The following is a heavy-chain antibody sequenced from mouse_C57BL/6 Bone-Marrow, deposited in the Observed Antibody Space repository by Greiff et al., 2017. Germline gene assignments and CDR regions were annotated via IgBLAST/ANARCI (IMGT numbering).Heavy chain of an antibody. D-gene: IGHD1-1*01. Sequence: DVQLQESGGDFVKPGGSLKLSCAASGFTFSSYGMSWVRQTPDKRLEWVATISSGGSYTYYPDSVKGRFTISRDNAKNTLYLQMSSLKSEDTAMYYCASPSVVAHYYAMDYWGQGTSVTVSS. CDR2: ISSGGSYT. J-gene: IGHJ4*01. CDR3: ASPSVVAHYYAMDY. V-gene: IGHV5-6*01. CDR1: GFTFSSYG.